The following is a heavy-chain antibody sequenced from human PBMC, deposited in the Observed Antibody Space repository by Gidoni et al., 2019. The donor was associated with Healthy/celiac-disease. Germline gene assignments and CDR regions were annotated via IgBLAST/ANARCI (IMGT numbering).Heavy chain of an antibody. CDR1: GGSISSYY. Sequence: QVQLQESGPGLVKPSETLSLTCTVSGGSISSYYWSWIRQPPGKGLEWIGYIYYSGSTNYNPALKSRVTISVDTSKNKFSRKLGSVTAADTAVYYCARGVGATLWPYYYYGMDVWGQGTTVTVSS. CDR3: ARGVGATLWPYYYYGMDV. CDR2: IYYSGST. J-gene: IGHJ6*02. V-gene: IGHV4-59*08. D-gene: IGHD1-26*01.